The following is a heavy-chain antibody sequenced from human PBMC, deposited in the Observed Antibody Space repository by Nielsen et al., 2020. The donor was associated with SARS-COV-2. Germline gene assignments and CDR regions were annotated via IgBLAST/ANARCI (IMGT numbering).Heavy chain of an antibody. V-gene: IGHV3-9*01. CDR3: AKDPITKRRGQGLRYGMDV. Sequence: GGSLRLSCAASGFTFDDYAMHWVRQAPGKGLEWVSGISWNSGSIGYADSVKGRFTISRDNSKNTLYLQMNSLRAEDTAVYYYAKDPITKRRGQGLRYGMDVWGQGTTVTVSS. J-gene: IGHJ6*02. D-gene: IGHD3-3*01. CDR1: GFTFDDYA. CDR2: ISWNSGSI.